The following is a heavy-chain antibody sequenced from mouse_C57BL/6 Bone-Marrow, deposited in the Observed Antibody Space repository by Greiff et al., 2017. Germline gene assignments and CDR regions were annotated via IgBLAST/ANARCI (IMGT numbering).Heavy chain of an antibody. J-gene: IGHJ1*03. CDR3: AMARYWYFDV. CDR2: IYPSDSET. CDR1: GYTFTSYW. Sequence: QVQLQQPGAELVRPGSSVKLSCKASGYTFTSYWMDWVKQRPGQGLEWIGNIYPSDSETHYNQKFKDKATLTVDKSSSKAYMQLSTLTSEDSAVYYGAMARYWYFDVWGTGTTVTVSA. V-gene: IGHV1-61*01.